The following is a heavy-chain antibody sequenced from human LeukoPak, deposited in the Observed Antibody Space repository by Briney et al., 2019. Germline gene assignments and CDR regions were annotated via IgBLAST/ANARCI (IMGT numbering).Heavy chain of an antibody. D-gene: IGHD4-17*01. J-gene: IGHJ4*02. Sequence: SVKVSCKASGGTFSSYAISWVRQAPGRGLEWMGGIIPIFGTANYAQKFHGRVTITTDESTSTAYMELSSLRSEDTAVYYCARDSGEGGSFDYWGQGTLVTVSS. CDR2: IIPIFGTA. CDR1: GGTFSSYA. V-gene: IGHV1-69*05. CDR3: ARDSGEGGSFDY.